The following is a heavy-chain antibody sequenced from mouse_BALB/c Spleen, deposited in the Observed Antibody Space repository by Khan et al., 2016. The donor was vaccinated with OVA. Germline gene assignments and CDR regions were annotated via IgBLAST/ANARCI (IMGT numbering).Heavy chain of an antibody. J-gene: IGHJ3*01. CDR1: GFTFCTYA. D-gene: IGHD2-1*01. V-gene: IGHV5-9-3*01. CDR3: SRSPYGNFAY. Sequence: EVELVESGGGLVKPGGSLKLSCAASGFTFCTYAMSWVRQTPEKRLEWVATISSDGDYTYFPDNVTGRFTISRDNAKNTLCLQMTSLRSEDTAMYYCSRSPYGNFAYWGQGTLVTVSA. CDR2: ISSDGDYT.